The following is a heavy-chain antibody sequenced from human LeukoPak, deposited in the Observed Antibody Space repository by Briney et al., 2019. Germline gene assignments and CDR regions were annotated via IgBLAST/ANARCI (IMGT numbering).Heavy chain of an antibody. Sequence: GRSLRLSCAASGFTFSSYAMHWVRQAPGKGLGWVAVISYDGSNKYYADSVKGRFTISRDNSKNTLYLQMNSLRAEDTAAYYCARDQSGYYYYYGMDVWGQGTTVTVSS. CDR2: ISYDGSNK. D-gene: IGHD6-13*01. CDR3: ARDQSGYYYYYGMDV. CDR1: GFTFSSYA. V-gene: IGHV3-30-3*01. J-gene: IGHJ6*02.